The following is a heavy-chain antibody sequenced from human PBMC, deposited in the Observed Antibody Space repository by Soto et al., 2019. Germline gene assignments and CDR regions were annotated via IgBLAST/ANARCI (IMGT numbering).Heavy chain of an antibody. CDR2: ISSRSSEI. CDR1: GFTFSDHY. V-gene: IGHV3-11*06. CDR3: ARGDGAVGALIDI. J-gene: IGHJ4*02. D-gene: IGHD1-26*01. Sequence: PGGSLRLSCVVSGFTFSDHYMNWVRQAPGKGLQWVAYISSRSSEINYADPVKGRFTISRDNAKNSVFLHMTSLTAEDTGVYFCARGDGAVGALIDIWGQGTLVTVSS.